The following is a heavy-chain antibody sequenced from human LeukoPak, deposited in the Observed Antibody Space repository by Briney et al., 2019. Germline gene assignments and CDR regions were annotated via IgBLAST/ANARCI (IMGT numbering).Heavy chain of an antibody. J-gene: IGHJ4*02. CDR3: AKDREQWLGGGFFDY. CDR2: ISYDGSNK. Sequence: GRSLRLSCAASGFTFSSYGMHWVRQAPGKGLEWVAVISYDGSNKYYADSVKGRFTISRDNSKNTLYLRMNSPRAEDTAVYYCAKDREQWLGGGFFDYWGQGTLVTVSS. V-gene: IGHV3-30*18. D-gene: IGHD6-19*01. CDR1: GFTFSSYG.